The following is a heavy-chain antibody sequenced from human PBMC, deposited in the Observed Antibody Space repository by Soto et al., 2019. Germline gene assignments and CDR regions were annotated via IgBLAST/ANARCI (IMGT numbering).Heavy chain of an antibody. CDR1: GYTFTGYY. Sequence: VASVKVSCKASGYTFTGYYMHWVRQAPGQGLEWMGWINPNSGGTNYAQKFQGWVTMTRDTSISTAYMELSRLRSDDTAVYYCARGDCSSTSCYYYYMDVWGKGTTVTVSS. CDR2: INPNSGGT. D-gene: IGHD2-2*01. J-gene: IGHJ6*03. CDR3: ARGDCSSTSCYYYYMDV. V-gene: IGHV1-2*04.